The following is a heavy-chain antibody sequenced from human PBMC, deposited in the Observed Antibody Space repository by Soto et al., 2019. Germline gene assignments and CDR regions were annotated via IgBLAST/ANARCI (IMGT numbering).Heavy chain of an antibody. D-gene: IGHD3-10*01. CDR2: IAQGGGEK. V-gene: IGHV3-7*05. J-gene: IGHJ5*02. Sequence: EVQLVESGGGLVQPGGSLRLSCAASGFSFSTYWMAWVRQAPGKGLEWVANIAQGGGEKYYVDSVRGRFTISRDNAKNSLYLQMNSLRAEDTAMYYCARGGNWFDPWGQGTLVSVSS. CDR1: GFSFSTYW. CDR3: ARGGNWFDP.